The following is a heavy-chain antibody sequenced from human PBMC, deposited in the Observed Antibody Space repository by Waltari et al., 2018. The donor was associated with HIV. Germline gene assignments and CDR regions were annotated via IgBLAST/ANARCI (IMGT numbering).Heavy chain of an antibody. V-gene: IGHV1-69*06. D-gene: IGHD6-13*01. CDR1: GGTFSSYA. J-gene: IGHJ6*02. CDR3: ARTPYIAAAHPGYYYGMDV. Sequence: QVQLVQSGAEVKKPGSSVKVSCKASGGTFSSYAISWVRQAPGQGLEWMGGIIPIFGTANYAQKFQGRVTITADKSTSTAYMELSSLRSEDTAVYYCARTPYIAAAHPGYYYGMDVWGQGTTVTVSS. CDR2: IIPIFGTA.